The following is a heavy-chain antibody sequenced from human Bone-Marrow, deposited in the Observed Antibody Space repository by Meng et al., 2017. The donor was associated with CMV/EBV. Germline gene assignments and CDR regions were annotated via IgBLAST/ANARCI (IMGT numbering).Heavy chain of an antibody. CDR1: GYTFTSYG. J-gene: IGHJ6*02. CDR2: INPSGGST. Sequence: ASVKVSCKASGYTFTSYGISWVRQAPGQGLEWMGIINPSGGSTSYAQKFQGRVTMTRDTSTSTVYMELSSLRSEDTAVYYCARAWDDFWSGFYGMDVWGQGTTVTVSS. V-gene: IGHV1-46*01. D-gene: IGHD3-3*01. CDR3: ARAWDDFWSGFYGMDV.